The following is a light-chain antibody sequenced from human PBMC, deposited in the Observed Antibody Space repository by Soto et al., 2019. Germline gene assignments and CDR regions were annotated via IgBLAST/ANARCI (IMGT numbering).Light chain of an antibody. V-gene: IGLV1-40*01. J-gene: IGLJ2*01. CDR2: GNS. Sequence: QSVLTQPPSVSGAPWQRVTISCTGSSSNIGAGYDVHWYQQLPGTAPKLLIYGNSNRPSGVPDRFSGSKSGTSASLAITGLQAEDEADYYCQSYDSSLSALVVFGGGTKVTVL. CDR3: QSYDSSLSALVV. CDR1: SSNIGAGYD.